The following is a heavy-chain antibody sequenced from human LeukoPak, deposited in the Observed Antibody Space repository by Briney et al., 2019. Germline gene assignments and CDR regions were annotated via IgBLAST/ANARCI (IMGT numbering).Heavy chain of an antibody. CDR2: IYYSGST. D-gene: IGHD2-21*01. J-gene: IGHJ5*02. V-gene: IGHV4-59*12. Sequence: SETLSLTCSVSGGSISGYYWSWIRQPPGQGLEWIGYIYYSGSTNYNPSLKSRVIISRDTSKNQFSLNLSSVTAADTAVYYCARDQGAHMTYYNWFDPWGQGTLVIVSS. CDR1: GGSISGYY. CDR3: ARDQGAHMTYYNWFDP.